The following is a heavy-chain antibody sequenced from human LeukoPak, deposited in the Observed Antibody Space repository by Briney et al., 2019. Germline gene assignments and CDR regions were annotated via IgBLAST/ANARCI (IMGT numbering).Heavy chain of an antibody. CDR1: GGSISSGGYY. J-gene: IGHJ4*02. D-gene: IGHD3-10*01. Sequence: PSETLSLTCTVSGGSISSGGYYWSWIRQHPGKGLEWIGYIYYSGSTNYNPSLKSRVTISVDTSKNQFSLKLSSVTAADTAVYYCARDSRGSEPDYWGQGTLVTVSS. V-gene: IGHV4-61*08. CDR2: IYYSGST. CDR3: ARDSRGSEPDY.